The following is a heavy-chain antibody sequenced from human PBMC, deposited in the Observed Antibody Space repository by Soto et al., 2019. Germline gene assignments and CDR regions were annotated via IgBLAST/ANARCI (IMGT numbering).Heavy chain of an antibody. CDR2: FDPEDGET. V-gene: IGHV1-24*01. D-gene: IGHD6-13*01. CDR1: GYTLTELS. Sequence: ASVKVSCEVSGYTLTELSIHWVRQAAGKGLEWMGGFDPEDGETIYAQKFQGRVTMTEDTCTDTAYMELSSLRSEDTAVYYCATDLYSSSWYAWWFDPWGQVSLV. CDR3: ATDLYSSSWYAWWFDP. J-gene: IGHJ5*02.